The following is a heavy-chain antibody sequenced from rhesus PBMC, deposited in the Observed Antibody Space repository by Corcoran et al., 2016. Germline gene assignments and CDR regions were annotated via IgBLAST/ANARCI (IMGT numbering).Heavy chain of an antibody. V-gene: IGHV4-65*01. Sequence: QVKLQESGPGLVKPLETLSLTCAVSGGSISSSNWWSWIRQPPGKGLERIGYISGSRSSTYYNPPLKSRITISTDPSKNQFSLKLSSVTAADTAVYYCARWPQQRLFDYWGQGVLVTVSS. J-gene: IGHJ4*01. CDR2: ISGSRSST. CDR3: ARWPQQRLFDY. CDR1: GGSISSSNW. D-gene: IGHD6-31*01.